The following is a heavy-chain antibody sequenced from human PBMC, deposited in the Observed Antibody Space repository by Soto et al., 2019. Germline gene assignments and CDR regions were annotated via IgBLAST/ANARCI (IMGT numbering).Heavy chain of an antibody. CDR1: GYTFTGYY. D-gene: IGHD6-13*01. J-gene: IGHJ5*02. CDR3: ATFTIAAAAWFDP. CDR2: INPNSGGT. Sequence: QAPLVQSGAEVKKPGASVKVSCKASGYTFTGYYMHWVRQAPGQGLEWMGWINPNSGGTNYAQKFQGRVTMTRDTSISTAYMELSRLRSDDTAVYYCATFTIAAAAWFDPWGQGTLVTVSS. V-gene: IGHV1-2*02.